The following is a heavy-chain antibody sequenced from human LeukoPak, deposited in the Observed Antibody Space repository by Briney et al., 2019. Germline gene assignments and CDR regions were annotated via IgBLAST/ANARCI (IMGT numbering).Heavy chain of an antibody. D-gene: IGHD5-24*01. CDR1: GLPVSSNY. CDR3: AREKGPDAHRWLQLRFDYYMDD. Sequence: GGSLRLSCAASGLPVSSNYMSWVRQARGKGLEWVSVIYSGGSTYYADSVKGRFTIFRDNSKNTLYLQMNSLRAEDTAVYYCAREKGPDAHRWLQLRFDYYMDDWGKGTTVTVSS. J-gene: IGHJ6*03. CDR2: IYSGGST. V-gene: IGHV3-66*02.